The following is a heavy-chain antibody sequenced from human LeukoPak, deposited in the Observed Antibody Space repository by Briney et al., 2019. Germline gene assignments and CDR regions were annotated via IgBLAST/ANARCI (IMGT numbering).Heavy chain of an antibody. CDR1: GFTFSSYA. Sequence: GGSLRLSCAASGFTFSSYAMHWVRQAPGTGLEYVSAISSNGGSTYYANSVKGRFTISRDNSKNTLYLQMGSLRAEDMAVYYCARANCGGDCYSDGYYFDYWGQGTLVTVSS. J-gene: IGHJ4*02. V-gene: IGHV3-64*01. D-gene: IGHD2-21*01. CDR3: ARANCGGDCYSDGYYFDY. CDR2: ISSNGGST.